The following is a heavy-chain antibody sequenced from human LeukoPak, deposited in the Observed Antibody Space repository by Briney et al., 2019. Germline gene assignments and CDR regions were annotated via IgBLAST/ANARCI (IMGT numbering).Heavy chain of an antibody. CDR2: INDDGSDT. D-gene: IGHD2-15*01. J-gene: IGHJ5*02. CDR1: GFTFKLYW. CDR3: IRGGPSTWS. V-gene: IGHV3-74*01. Sequence: AGGSLRLSCAASGFTFKLYWMHWVRQVPGKAPVWVSRINDDGSDTRYADSVKGRFTISRDDATNMVFLQMNSLRPEDTAIYYFIRGGPSTWSWGQGTLVTVSS.